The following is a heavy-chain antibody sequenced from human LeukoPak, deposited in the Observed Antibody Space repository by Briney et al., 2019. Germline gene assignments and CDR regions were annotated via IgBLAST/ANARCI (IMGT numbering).Heavy chain of an antibody. D-gene: IGHD3-10*01. CDR2: INPNSGGT. Sequence: ASVKVSCKASGYTFTGYYMHWVRQAPGQGLEWMGRINPNSGGTNYAQKFQGRVTMTRDTSISTAYMELSRLRSDDTAVYCCARYITMVRGVIGYWGQGTLVTVSS. CDR3: ARYITMVRGVIGY. J-gene: IGHJ4*02. CDR1: GYTFTGYY. V-gene: IGHV1-2*06.